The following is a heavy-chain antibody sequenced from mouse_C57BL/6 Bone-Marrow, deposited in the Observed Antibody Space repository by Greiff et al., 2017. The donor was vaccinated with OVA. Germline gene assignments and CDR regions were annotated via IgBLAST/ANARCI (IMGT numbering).Heavy chain of an antibody. V-gene: IGHV1-76*01. CDR2: IYPGSGNL. Sequence: QVQLKQSGAELVRPGASVTLSCKASGYTFTDYYISWVQQRPGQGLEWIARIYPGSGNLYYNEKFKGKATLTAEKSSSTAYMQLSSLTSDDSAVYFCARSERLRDYFDNWGQGTTLTVSS. CDR3: ARSERLRDYFDN. CDR1: GYTFTDYY. D-gene: IGHD2-2*01. J-gene: IGHJ2*01.